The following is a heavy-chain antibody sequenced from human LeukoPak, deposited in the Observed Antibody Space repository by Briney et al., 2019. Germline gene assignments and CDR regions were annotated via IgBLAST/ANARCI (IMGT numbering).Heavy chain of an antibody. CDR1: GYTFTSYD. D-gene: IGHD3-22*01. Sequence: GASAKVSCKASGYTFTSYDINWVRQATGQGLEWMGWMNPNSGNTGYAQKFQGRVTMTRNTSISTAYMELSSLRSEDTAVYYCAINYYDSSGYYPHYFYYYYGMDVWGQGTTVTVSS. V-gene: IGHV1-8*01. J-gene: IGHJ6*02. CDR2: MNPNSGNT. CDR3: AINYYDSSGYYPHYFYYYYGMDV.